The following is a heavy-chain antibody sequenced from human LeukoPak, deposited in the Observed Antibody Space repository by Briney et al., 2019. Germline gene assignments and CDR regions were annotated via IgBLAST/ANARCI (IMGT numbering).Heavy chain of an antibody. V-gene: IGHV1-46*01. D-gene: IGHD6-13*01. CDR1: GYTFTSYY. J-gene: IGHJ6*02. CDR2: INPSGGST. CDR3: ARDEGIAAAGDYYYYGMDV. Sequence: GASVKVSCKASGYTFTSYYMHWVRQAPGQGLEWMGIINPSGGSTSYAQKFQGRVTMTTDTSTSTVYMELSSPRSEDTAVYYCARDEGIAAAGDYYYYGMDVWGQGTTITVSS.